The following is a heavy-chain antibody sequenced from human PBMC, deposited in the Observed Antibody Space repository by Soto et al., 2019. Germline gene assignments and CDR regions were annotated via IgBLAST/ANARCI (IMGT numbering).Heavy chain of an antibody. J-gene: IGHJ1*01. CDR3: ARGRGYAITTEYFQH. CDR2: IYYSGST. D-gene: IGHD2-8*01. Sequence: SETLFLTCTVSGGSISSGGYYWSWIRQHPGKGLEWIGYIYYSGSTYYNPSLKSRVTISVDTSKNQFSLKLSSVTAADTAVYYCARGRGYAITTEYFQHWGQGTLVTVSS. V-gene: IGHV4-31*03. CDR1: GGSISSGGYY.